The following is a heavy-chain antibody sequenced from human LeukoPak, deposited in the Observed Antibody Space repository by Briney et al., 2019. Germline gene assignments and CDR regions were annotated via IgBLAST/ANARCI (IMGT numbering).Heavy chain of an antibody. CDR1: GFTFSSYG. Sequence: GGSLRLSCAASGFTFSSYGMHWVRQAPGKGLEWVSAISGSGGSTYYADSVKGRFTISRDNSKNTLYLQMNSLRAEDTAVYYCAKDLRITMVRGVIANDYWGQGTLVTVSS. CDR3: AKDLRITMVRGVIANDY. V-gene: IGHV3-23*01. D-gene: IGHD3-10*01. CDR2: ISGSGGST. J-gene: IGHJ4*02.